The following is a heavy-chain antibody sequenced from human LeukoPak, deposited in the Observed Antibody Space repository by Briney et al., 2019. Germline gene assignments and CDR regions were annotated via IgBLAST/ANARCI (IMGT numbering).Heavy chain of an antibody. CDR1: GGTFSSYA. D-gene: IGHD1-26*01. J-gene: IGHJ4*02. Sequence: SVKVSCKASGGTFSSYAISWVRQAPGQGLEWMGGIIPIFGTANYAQKFQGRVTITTDESTSTAYMELSSLRSEDTAVYYCARGGPQEPPLGYWGQGTLVTVSS. CDR3: ARGGPQEPPLGY. CDR2: IIPIFGTA. V-gene: IGHV1-69*05.